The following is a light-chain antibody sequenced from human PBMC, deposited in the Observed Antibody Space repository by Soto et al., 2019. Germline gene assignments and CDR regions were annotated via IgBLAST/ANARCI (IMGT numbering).Light chain of an antibody. J-gene: IGKJ2*01. CDR2: GVY. CDR3: QQGHDWPLT. CDR1: QSISGE. Sequence: EIVMTQSPATLSVLPGERATLSCRASQSISGELAWYQQRPGQPPRLLIYGVYTRATGVPDRFSGSGSGSDLTLTISGLQSEDFAVYYCQQGHDWPLTFGQGTRLDI. V-gene: IGKV3-15*01.